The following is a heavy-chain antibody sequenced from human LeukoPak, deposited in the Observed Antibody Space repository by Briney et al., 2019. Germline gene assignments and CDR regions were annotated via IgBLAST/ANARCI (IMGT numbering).Heavy chain of an antibody. D-gene: IGHD3-22*01. CDR2: IGSSSAYI. Sequence: GGSLRLSCAASGFTFSRSSMNGVRQAPGQGLEWVSSIGSSSAYIYYADSVRGRFTISRDNANHSVYLQMNSLRAEDTAVYYCARGYDGSGYSSGYWSQGSLVTVSS. CDR3: ARGYDGSGYSSGY. J-gene: IGHJ4*02. CDR1: GFTFSRSS. V-gene: IGHV3-21*01.